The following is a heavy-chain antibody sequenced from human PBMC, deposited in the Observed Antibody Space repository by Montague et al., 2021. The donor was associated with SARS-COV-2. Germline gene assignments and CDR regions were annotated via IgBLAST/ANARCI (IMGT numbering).Heavy chain of an antibody. Sequence: SETLSLTCAVSGGSISSSNWWSWVRQPPGKGLEWIGEIYHSGNTNYNPSLKSRVTISVDKSKNQFSLKLSSVTAADTAVYHCARKTINPNWFDPWAREPWSPSP. CDR2: IYHSGNT. CDR3: ARKTINPNWFDP. J-gene: IGHJ5*02. V-gene: IGHV4-4*02. CDR1: GGSISSSNW. D-gene: IGHD1-14*01.